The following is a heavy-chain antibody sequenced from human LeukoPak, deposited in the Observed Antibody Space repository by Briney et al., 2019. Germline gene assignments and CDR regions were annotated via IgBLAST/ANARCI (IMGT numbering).Heavy chain of an antibody. CDR3: ARSAGSSSWYSDY. V-gene: IGHV4-31*03. D-gene: IGHD6-13*01. CDR2: IYYSGST. CDR1: GGSNSSGGYY. J-gene: IGHJ4*02. Sequence: PSETLSLTCTVSGGSNSSGGYYWSWIRQHPGKGLEWIGYIYYSGSTYYNPSLKSRVTISVDTSKNQFSLKLSSVTAADTAVYYCARSAGSSSWYSDYWGQGTLVTVSS.